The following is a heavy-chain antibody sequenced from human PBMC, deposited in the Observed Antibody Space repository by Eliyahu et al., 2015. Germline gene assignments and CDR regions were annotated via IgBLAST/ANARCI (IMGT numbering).Heavy chain of an antibody. D-gene: IGHD6-19*01. CDR3: AKGTPYRSGWEGLAEYFQQ. V-gene: IGHV1-18*01. J-gene: IGHJ1*01. Sequence: QLPLVQSGAEVKKPGXSVKXSCKASTYPFSXYGXNWVRQAPGQGLEWMGWISTYNGNTNYAQNLQGRVSMTTDTSTSTAYMELRSLRSDDTAIYYCAKGTPYRSGWEGLAEYFQQWGQGTLVTVSS. CDR1: TYPFSXYG. CDR2: ISTYNGNT.